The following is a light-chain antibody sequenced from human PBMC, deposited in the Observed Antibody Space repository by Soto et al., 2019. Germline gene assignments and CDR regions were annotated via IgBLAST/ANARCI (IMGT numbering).Light chain of an antibody. CDR1: EMLYHF. V-gene: IGKV3-11*01. CDR3: QHRTKWPLT. J-gene: IGKJ4*01. Sequence: DIVLTQSPATLSLSPGERATLSCRASEMLYHFLAWYQHRPGQVPRLLISDAFKRAPGVPARFSGSGSGTDFTLTISSLEPEDFAVYYCQHRTKWPLTFGGGTKVDIK. CDR2: DAF.